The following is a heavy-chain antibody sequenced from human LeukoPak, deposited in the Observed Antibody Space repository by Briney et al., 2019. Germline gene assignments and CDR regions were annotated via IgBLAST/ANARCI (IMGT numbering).Heavy chain of an antibody. CDR3: ARDEGYSANDRAGDNWFDP. CDR1: GFSFSSYG. Sequence: PGRPLRLSCAASGFSFSSYGMHWVRQAPGKGLEWVAVISHNEINKYYADSVVGRFTISRDNAKNTLDLQMNSLRPEDTAVYFCARDEGYSANDRAGDNWFDPWGQGTLVTVSS. J-gene: IGHJ5*02. D-gene: IGHD5-12*01. CDR2: ISHNEINK. V-gene: IGHV3-30*03.